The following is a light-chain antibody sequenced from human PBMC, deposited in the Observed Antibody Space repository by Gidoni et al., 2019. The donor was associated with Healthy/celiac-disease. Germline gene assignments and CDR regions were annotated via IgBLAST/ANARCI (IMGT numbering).Light chain of an antibody. Sequence: QSVLTPPPSASGTPGPRVTISCSGSSSNIGSNTVNWYQQLPGTAPKLLIYSNNQRPSGVPDRFSGSKSGTSASLAISGLQAEDEADYYCAAWDDSLAHVVFGGGTKLTVL. J-gene: IGLJ2*01. CDR3: AAWDDSLAHVV. CDR2: SNN. CDR1: SSNIGSNT. V-gene: IGLV1-44*01.